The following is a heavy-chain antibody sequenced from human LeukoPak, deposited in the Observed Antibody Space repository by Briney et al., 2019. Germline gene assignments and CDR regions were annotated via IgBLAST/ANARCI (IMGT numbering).Heavy chain of an antibody. V-gene: IGHV3-23*01. CDR1: GFTFSSYA. D-gene: IGHD6-19*01. CDR2: ISGSGGST. Sequence: TGGSLRLSCAASGFTFSSYAMSWVRQAPGKGLEWASAISGSGGSTYYADSVKGRFTISRDNSKNTLYLQMNSLRAEDTAVYYCAKHSSGWSGWFDPWGQGTLVTVSS. J-gene: IGHJ5*02. CDR3: AKHSSGWSGWFDP.